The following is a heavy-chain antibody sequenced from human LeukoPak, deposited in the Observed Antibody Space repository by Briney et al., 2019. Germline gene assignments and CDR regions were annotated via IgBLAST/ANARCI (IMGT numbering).Heavy chain of an antibody. CDR1: GYTFTDHG. D-gene: IGHD3-22*01. J-gene: IGHJ5*02. CDR2: ISGYNGNT. V-gene: IGHV1-18*01. CDR3: ARTYYYDSNSYYYGHWFDP. Sequence: ASVKVSCKASGYTFTDHGMGWVRQPPGQGREWMGLISGYNGNTKYDQKLQGRVTMTTDTSTSTAYMELRSLRSDDTAVYYCARTYYYDSNSYYYGHWFDPWGQGTLVTVSS.